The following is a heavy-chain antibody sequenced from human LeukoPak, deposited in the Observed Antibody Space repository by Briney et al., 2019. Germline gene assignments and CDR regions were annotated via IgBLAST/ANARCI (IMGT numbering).Heavy chain of an antibody. D-gene: IGHD5-18*01. V-gene: IGHV1-69*05. CDR2: IIPIFGTA. CDR1: GYTFTSYG. J-gene: IGHJ4*02. Sequence: SVKVSCKASGYTFTSYGISWVRQAPGQGLEWMGGIIPIFGTANYAQKFQGRVTITTDESTSTAYMELSSLRSEDTAVYYCARTDGYSYGYRGYWGQGTLVTVSS. CDR3: ARTDGYSYGYRGY.